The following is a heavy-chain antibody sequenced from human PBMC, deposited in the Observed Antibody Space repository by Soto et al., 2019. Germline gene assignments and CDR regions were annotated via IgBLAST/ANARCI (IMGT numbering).Heavy chain of an antibody. CDR3: VRGPLTNPFGLVFDY. Sequence: QLVESGGGLAKPGGSLRLSCVGSGFTFGAYSMNWVRQSPEKGLEWVSSISSSSDFINYADSMKGRFTVSRDNAKNSLYLQMTSLRTEDTAVYYCVRGPLTNPFGLVFDYWGQGTLVTVSS. V-gene: IGHV3-21*01. CDR2: ISSSSDFI. J-gene: IGHJ4*02. CDR1: GFTFGAYS. D-gene: IGHD3-3*01.